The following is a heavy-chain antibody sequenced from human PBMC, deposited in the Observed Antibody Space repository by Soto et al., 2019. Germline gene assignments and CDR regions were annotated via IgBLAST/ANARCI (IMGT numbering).Heavy chain of an antibody. CDR2: ISPAGPNT. CDR1: AFILSDYA. J-gene: IGHJ1*01. D-gene: IGHD6-6*01. Sequence: WGSRRLSRIASAFILSDYAMHWARQAPGNGLEWVALISPAGPNTYYAYYAKGRFTIATENSKHTISLHMNSLRREDTGLYYCARENSRISPRLFQHWGHGTLVTVSS. CDR3: ARENSRISPRLFQH. V-gene: IGHV3-30-3*01.